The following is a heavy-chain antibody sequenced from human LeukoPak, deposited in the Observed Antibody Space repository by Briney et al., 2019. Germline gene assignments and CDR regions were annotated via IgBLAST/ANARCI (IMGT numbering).Heavy chain of an antibody. J-gene: IGHJ3*02. Sequence: PGGSLRLSCAASGFSVSSKYMSWVRQAPGKGLEWVSVIYTGGSTYYADSVKGRFTISRDNSENTLYLQMNSLRAEDTAVYYCARGHTYGHDAYDIWGQGTMVTVSS. V-gene: IGHV3-53*01. CDR1: GFSVSSKY. D-gene: IGHD3-10*01. CDR3: ARGHTYGHDAYDI. CDR2: IYTGGST.